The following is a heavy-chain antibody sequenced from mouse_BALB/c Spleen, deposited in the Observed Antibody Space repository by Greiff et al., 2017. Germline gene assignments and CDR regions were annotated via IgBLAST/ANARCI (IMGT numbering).Heavy chain of an antibody. CDR1: GFTFSSYY. CDR3: ARQKYGNSYAMDY. J-gene: IGHJ4*01. D-gene: IGHD2-10*02. V-gene: IGHV5-6-2*01. Sequence: EVKLVESGGGLVKLGGSLKLSCAASGFTFSSYYMSWVRQTPEKRLELVAAINSNGGSTYYPDTVKGRFTISRDNAKNTLYLQMSSLKSEDTALYYCARQKYGNSYAMDYWGQGTSVTVSS. CDR2: INSNGGST.